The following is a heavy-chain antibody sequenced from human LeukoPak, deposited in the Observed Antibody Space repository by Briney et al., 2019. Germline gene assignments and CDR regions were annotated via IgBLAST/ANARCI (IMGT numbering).Heavy chain of an antibody. D-gene: IGHD2-21*01. CDR2: IKPDGSER. CDR3: ARDPPGLARDAFDI. V-gene: IGHV3-7*01. J-gene: IGHJ3*02. CDR1: GITFNSHW. Sequence: GGSLRLSCAASGITFNSHWMSWVRQAPGKGLQWVASIKPDGSERKYVDSVKGRFTISRDNADNSLYLQMNSLRAEDTAVYYCARDPPGLARDAFDIWGQGTMVTVSS.